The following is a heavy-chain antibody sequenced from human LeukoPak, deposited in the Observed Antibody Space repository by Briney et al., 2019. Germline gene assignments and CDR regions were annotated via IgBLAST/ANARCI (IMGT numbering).Heavy chain of an antibody. D-gene: IGHD3-16*01. CDR1: GFTFSSYA. J-gene: IGHJ4*02. Sequence: GGSLRLSCAASGFTFSSYAMSWVRQAPGKGLEWVSAISTSGDTTYYADSVKGRFTISRDNAKNSLYLQMNSLRAEDTAVYYCARAPGYAPGRNDYWGQGTLVTVSS. CDR2: ISTSGDTT. V-gene: IGHV3-23*01. CDR3: ARAPGYAPGRNDY.